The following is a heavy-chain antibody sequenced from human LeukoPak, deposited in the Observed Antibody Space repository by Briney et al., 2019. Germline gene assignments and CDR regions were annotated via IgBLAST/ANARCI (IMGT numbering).Heavy chain of an antibody. CDR2: ISYDGSNK. CDR3: ARAVGYYDSNGYYDY. CDR1: GFTFSSYA. J-gene: IGHJ4*02. Sequence: GGSLRLSCAASGFTFSSYAMHWVRQAPGKGLEWVAVISYDGSNKYYADSVKGRFTISRDNSKNTLYLQMNSLRAEDTAVYYCARAVGYYDSNGYYDYWGQGTLVTVSS. V-gene: IGHV3-30-3*01. D-gene: IGHD3-22*01.